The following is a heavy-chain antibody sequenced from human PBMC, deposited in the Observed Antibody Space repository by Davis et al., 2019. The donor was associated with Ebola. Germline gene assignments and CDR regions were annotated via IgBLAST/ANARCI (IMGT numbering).Heavy chain of an antibody. CDR3: ARGVYGAYFDF. V-gene: IGHV1-69*13. CDR2: IIPVFGIP. D-gene: IGHD4-17*01. J-gene: IGHJ4*02. CDR1: GYTFITSA. Sequence: SVKVSCKASGYTFITSAMHWVRQAPGQGLDWMGGIIPVFGIPKYAQKFQGRVTITADESTSTAYMELSSLRSEDTAVYYCARGVYGAYFDFWGQGTLVTVSS.